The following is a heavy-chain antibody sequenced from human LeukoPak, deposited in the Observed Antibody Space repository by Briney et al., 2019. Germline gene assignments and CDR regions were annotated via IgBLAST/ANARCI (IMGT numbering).Heavy chain of an antibody. CDR3: AGSRGSGSYYRRYYYYGMDV. CDR2: INHSGST. Sequence: PSETLSLTCAVYGGSFSSYYWSWIRQPPGKGLEWIGEINHSGSTNYNPSLKSRVTLSVDTSKNQFSLKLSSVTAADTAVYYCAGSRGSGSYYRRYYYYGMDVWGKGTTVTVSS. D-gene: IGHD3-10*01. J-gene: IGHJ6*04. V-gene: IGHV4-34*01. CDR1: GGSFSSYY.